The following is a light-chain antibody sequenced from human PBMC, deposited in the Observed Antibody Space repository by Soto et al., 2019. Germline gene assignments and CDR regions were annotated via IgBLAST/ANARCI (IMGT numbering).Light chain of an antibody. CDR2: PAS. CDR1: QSSRSW. CDR3: LQRNSYPPT. V-gene: IGKV1-17*01. J-gene: IGKJ1*01. Sequence: DIQMTQSPATLSASEGVGVAISHRASQSSRSWLASYRQKPGKAPKRLIYPASSLQSGVPSRFSGSRSGTEFTLTISSLQPEDFAPYYCLQRNSYPPTFSHGTKVDIK.